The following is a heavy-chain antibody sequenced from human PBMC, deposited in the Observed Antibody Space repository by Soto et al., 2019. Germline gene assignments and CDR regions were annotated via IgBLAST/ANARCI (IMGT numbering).Heavy chain of an antibody. Sequence: QVQLQESGPGLVKPSQTLSLTCTVSGGSISNGGYYWSWIRQHPGRGLEWIGYIYHSGMTYSNPSLQSRVAISIDTSKNQFSLKLSSVTAADTAVYYCATVRWELHDAFDIWGQGTMVSVSS. CDR1: GGSISNGGYY. D-gene: IGHD1-26*01. V-gene: IGHV4-31*03. CDR3: ATVRWELHDAFDI. J-gene: IGHJ3*02. CDR2: IYHSGMT.